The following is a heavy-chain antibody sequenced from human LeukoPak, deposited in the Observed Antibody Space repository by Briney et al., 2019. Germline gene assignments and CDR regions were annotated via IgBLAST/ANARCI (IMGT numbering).Heavy chain of an antibody. D-gene: IGHD1-26*01. V-gene: IGHV3-23*01. J-gene: IGHJ4*02. CDR1: GFTFSSYA. CDR2: ISGSGGST. CDR3: AKGERWELLPSPLDY. Sequence: GGSLRLSCAASGFTFSSYAMSWVRQAPGKGLEWVSAISGSGGSTYYADSVKGRLTISRDNSKNMLYLQMNSLKAEDTAVYYCAKGERWELLPSPLDYWGQGTLVTVSS.